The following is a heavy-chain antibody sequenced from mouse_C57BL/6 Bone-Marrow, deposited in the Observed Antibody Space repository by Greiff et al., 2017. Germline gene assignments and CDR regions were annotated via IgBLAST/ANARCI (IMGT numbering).Heavy chain of an antibody. CDR2: IDPSDSEN. J-gene: IGHJ4*01. CDR3: AIPHYYCSSPYAMDY. D-gene: IGHD1-1*01. V-gene: IGHV1-52*01. CDR1: GYTFTSYW. Sequence: QVQLQQPGAELVRPGSSVKLSCKASGYTFTSYWLHWVKQRNIKGLEWIGNIDPSDSENHYNQKFKDKATLTVDKSSSAAYMQLSSLTSEDSAVYYCAIPHYYCSSPYAMDYWGQGTSVTVSS.